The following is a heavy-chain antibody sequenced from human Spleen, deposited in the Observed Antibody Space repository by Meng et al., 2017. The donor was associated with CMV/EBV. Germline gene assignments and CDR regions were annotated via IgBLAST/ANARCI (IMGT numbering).Heavy chain of an antibody. V-gene: IGHV3-11*04. D-gene: IGHD3-3*01. CDR3: ARATLRLLEP. CDR1: GFTLSDSY. J-gene: IGHJ1*01. Sequence: GESLKISCAASGFTLSDSYMSWIRQAPGKGLEWIAFIRSSGSIRHYADSVKGRFTISRDNTKNTLYVQMDSLRAEDTAVYYCARATLRLLEPWGQGTLVTVSS. CDR2: IRSSGSIR.